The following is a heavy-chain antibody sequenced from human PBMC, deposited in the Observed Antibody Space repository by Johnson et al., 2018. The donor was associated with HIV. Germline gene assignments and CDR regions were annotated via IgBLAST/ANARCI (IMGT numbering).Heavy chain of an antibody. D-gene: IGHD1-26*01. V-gene: IGHV3-30*04. CDR2: ISYDGSNK. Sequence: QMQLVESGGGVVQPGRSLRLSCAASGFTFTTYAMHWVRQAPGKGLEWVAVISYDGSNKYYADSVKGRFTISRDNSKNTLYLQMNSLRAEDMAVYYCAREGVGVNAFDIWGQGTMVTVSS. CDR1: GFTFTTYA. J-gene: IGHJ3*02. CDR3: AREGVGVNAFDI.